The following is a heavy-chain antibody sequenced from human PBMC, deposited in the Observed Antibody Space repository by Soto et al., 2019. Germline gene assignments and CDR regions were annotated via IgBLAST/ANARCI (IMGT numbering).Heavy chain of an antibody. CDR3: ARAIAVTTPWFDP. V-gene: IGHV4-31*03. CDR2: TDYSGST. Sequence: VHLQESGPGLVKPSQTLSLTCTVSGGSVSSGDYHWSWIRQHPGKDLEWIGYTDYSGSTYYNPSLRSRVTISVDTSKNQFSLRLTSVTAADSAVYYCARAIAVTTPWFDPWGQGTLVTVSS. CDR1: GGSVSSGDYH. D-gene: IGHD4-17*01. J-gene: IGHJ5*02.